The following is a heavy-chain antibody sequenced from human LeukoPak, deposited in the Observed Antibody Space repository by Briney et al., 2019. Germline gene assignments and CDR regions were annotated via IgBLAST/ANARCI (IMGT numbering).Heavy chain of an antibody. V-gene: IGHV4-34*01. CDR1: GASISGYY. Sequence: KPSETLSLTRTVSGASISGYYWSWIRQPPGKGLEWIGEINHSGSTNYNPSLKSRVTISVDTSKNQFSLKLSSVTAADTAVYYCASIPARKWFGDISWAFDIWGQGTMVTVSS. D-gene: IGHD3-10*01. CDR3: ASIPARKWFGDISWAFDI. CDR2: INHSGST. J-gene: IGHJ3*02.